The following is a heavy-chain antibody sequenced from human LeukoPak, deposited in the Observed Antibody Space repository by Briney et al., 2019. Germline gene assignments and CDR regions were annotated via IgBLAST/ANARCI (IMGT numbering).Heavy chain of an antibody. CDR2: IIPIFGTA. CDR1: GGTFSSYA. Sequence: GASVKVSCKASGGTFSSYAISWVRQAPGQGLEWMGGIIPIFGTANYAQKFQGRVTITADESTSTAYMELSSLRSEDTAVYYCASAYCSSTSCYIAAYYYYYMDVWGKGTTVTVSS. D-gene: IGHD2-2*02. CDR3: ASAYCSSTSCYIAAYYYYYMDV. V-gene: IGHV1-69*13. J-gene: IGHJ6*03.